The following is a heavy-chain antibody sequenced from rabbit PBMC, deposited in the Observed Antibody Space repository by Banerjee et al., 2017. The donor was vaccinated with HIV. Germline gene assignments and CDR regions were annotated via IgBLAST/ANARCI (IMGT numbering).Heavy chain of an antibody. Sequence: QLEESGGDLVKPEGSLTLTCTASGFSFSSYYMSWVRQAPGKGLEWIGYIDPLFGNTYYASWVNGRFTISSHNAQNTLYLQLHSLTAADTATYFCARDCTYDGYPFNLWGPGTLVTVS. CDR2: IDPLFGNT. CDR3: ARDCTYDGYPFNL. V-gene: IGHV1S7*01. CDR1: GFSFSSYY. J-gene: IGHJ4*01. D-gene: IGHD2-1*01.